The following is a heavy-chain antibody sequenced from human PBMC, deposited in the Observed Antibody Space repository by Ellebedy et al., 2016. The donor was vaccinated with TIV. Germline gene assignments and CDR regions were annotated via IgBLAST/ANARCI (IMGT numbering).Heavy chain of an antibody. J-gene: IGHJ4*02. CDR2: IYYSGST. CDR1: GDSISSSSYY. D-gene: IGHD1-26*01. CDR3: ARPPIVGGTVAFDY. V-gene: IGHV4-39*01. Sequence: MPSETLSLICTVSGDSISSSSYYWGWIRQLPGKGLEWIGSIYYSGSTYYNPSLKSRVTISVDTSKNQFSLKLSSVTAADTAAYYCARPPIVGGTVAFDYWGQGTPVTVSS.